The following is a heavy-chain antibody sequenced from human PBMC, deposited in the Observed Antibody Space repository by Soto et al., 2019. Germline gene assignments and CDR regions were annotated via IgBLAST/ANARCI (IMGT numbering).Heavy chain of an antibody. D-gene: IGHD4-17*01. V-gene: IGHV1-46*01. J-gene: IGHJ6*02. CDR3: ARERVDYDPQGDYYGMDV. Sequence: GASVKVSCKAAGYTFTSYYMHWVRQAPGQGLEWMGIINPSGGSTSYAQKFQGRVTMTRDTSTSTVYMELSSLRSEDTAVYYCARERVDYDPQGDYYGMDVWGQGTTVTVSS. CDR2: INPSGGST. CDR1: GYTFTSYY.